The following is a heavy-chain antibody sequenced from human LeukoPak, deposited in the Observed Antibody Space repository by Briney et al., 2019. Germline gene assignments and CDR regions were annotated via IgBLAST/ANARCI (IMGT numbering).Heavy chain of an antibody. Sequence: PGGSLRLSCAASGFTFSSYWMHWVRHAPGKGLVWVSCINSDGSSTSYADSVKGRFTISRDNAKNTLYLQMNSLRAEDTAVYYCVRGWELENYFDYWGQGTLVTVSS. CDR1: GFTFSSYW. CDR3: VRGWELENYFDY. CDR2: INSDGSST. D-gene: IGHD1-26*01. V-gene: IGHV3-74*01. J-gene: IGHJ4*02.